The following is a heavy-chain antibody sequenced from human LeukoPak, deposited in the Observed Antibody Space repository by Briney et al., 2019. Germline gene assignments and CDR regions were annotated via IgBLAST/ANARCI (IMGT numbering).Heavy chain of an antibody. D-gene: IGHD2-2*01. V-gene: IGHV1-69*05. CDR2: IIPIFGTA. CDR3: ARGNIVVVPAAYDY. J-gene: IGHJ4*02. Sequence: GASVKVSCTASGGTFSSYAISWVRQAPGQGLEWMGGIIPIFGTANYAQKFQGRVTITTDESTSTAYMELSSLRSEDTAVYYCARGNIVVVPAAYDYWGQGTLVTVSS. CDR1: GGTFSSYA.